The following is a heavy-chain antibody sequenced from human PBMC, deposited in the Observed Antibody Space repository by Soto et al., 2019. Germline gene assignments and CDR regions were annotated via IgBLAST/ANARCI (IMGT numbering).Heavy chain of an antibody. CDR1: GGTFSRYA. J-gene: IGHJ5*02. V-gene: IGHV1-69*13. CDR2: IIPIFGIA. CDR3: ARVRDIAAAGRSGWFDP. D-gene: IGHD6-13*01. Sequence: SVKVSCKASGGTFSRYAISWVRQAPGQGLEWMGGIIPIFGIANYAQKFQGRVTITADESTSTAYMELSSLRSEDTAVYYCARVRDIAAAGRSGWFDPWGQGTLVTVSS.